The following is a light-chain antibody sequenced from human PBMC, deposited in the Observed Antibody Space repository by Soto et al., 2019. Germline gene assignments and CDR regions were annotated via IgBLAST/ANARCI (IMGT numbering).Light chain of an antibody. Sequence: QSALTQPASVSGSPGQSITISCTGTSSDVGSYNLVSWYQQHPGKAPKLMIYEVSKRPSGVSNRFSGSKSGNTASLTISGLQAEDDADYYCCSYAGSSTYVVGTGTTLTVL. CDR2: EVS. J-gene: IGLJ1*01. CDR1: SSDVGSYNL. V-gene: IGLV2-23*02. CDR3: CSYAGSSTYV.